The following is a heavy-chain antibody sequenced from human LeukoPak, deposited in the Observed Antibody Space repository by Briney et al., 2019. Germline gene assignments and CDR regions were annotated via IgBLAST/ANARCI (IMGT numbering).Heavy chain of an antibody. V-gene: IGHV4-31*03. CDR3: ARDSHDYYYYYYMDV. J-gene: IGHJ6*03. Sequence: SETLSLTCTVSGGSISSGGYYWSWIRQHPGKGLEWIGYIYYSGSTYYNPSPKSRVTISVDTSKNQFSLKLSSVTAADTAVYYCARDSHDYYYYYYMDVWGKGTTVTVSS. CDR1: GGSISSGGYY. CDR2: IYYSGST.